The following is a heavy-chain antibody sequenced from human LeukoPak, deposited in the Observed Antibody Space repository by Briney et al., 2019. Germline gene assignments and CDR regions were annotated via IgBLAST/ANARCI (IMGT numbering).Heavy chain of an antibody. CDR3: ARDGAYYDSSGSAPFDY. CDR2: INHSGST. D-gene: IGHD3-22*01. V-gene: IGHV4-34*01. CDR1: GGSFSGYY. Sequence: PSETLSLTCAVYGGSFSGYYWSWIRQPPGKGLEWIGEINHSGSTNYNPSLKSRVTISVDPSKKQFSLKLSYVTAADTAMYYCARDGAYYDSSGSAPFDYWGQGTLVTVSS. J-gene: IGHJ4*02.